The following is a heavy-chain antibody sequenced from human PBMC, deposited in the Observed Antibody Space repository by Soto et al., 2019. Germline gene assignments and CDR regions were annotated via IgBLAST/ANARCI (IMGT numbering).Heavy chain of an antibody. CDR1: GYTFTSYY. J-gene: IGHJ4*02. CDR2: INPSGGST. V-gene: IGHV1-46*03. D-gene: IGHD3-3*01. CDR3: ARGTLVRFLEWLSFDY. Sequence: QVQLVQSGAEVKKPGASVKVSCHASGYTFTSYYMDWVRQAPGQGLEWMGIINPSGGSTRYAQKFQGRVTMTRDTSTSTVYMELSSLRSEDTAVYYCARGTLVRFLEWLSFDYWGQGTLVTVSS.